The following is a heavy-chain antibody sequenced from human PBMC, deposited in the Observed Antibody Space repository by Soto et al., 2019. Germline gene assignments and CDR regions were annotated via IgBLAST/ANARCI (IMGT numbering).Heavy chain of an antibody. CDR3: ARDGGGNQYYYYGMDV. J-gene: IGHJ6*02. CDR1: VFTFSSYG. D-gene: IGHD2-15*01. CDR2: IWYDGSNK. Sequence: PGWSLRLSCASSVFTFSSYGMQWVRQAPGKGLEWVAVIWYDGSNKYYADSVKGRFTISRDNSKNTLYLQMNSLRAEDTAVYYCARDGGGNQYYYYGMDVWGQGTTVTVSS. V-gene: IGHV3-33*01.